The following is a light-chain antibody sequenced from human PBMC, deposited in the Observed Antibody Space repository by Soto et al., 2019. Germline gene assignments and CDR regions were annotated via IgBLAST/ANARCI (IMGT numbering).Light chain of an antibody. Sequence: QSALTQPPSASGSPGQSVTISCTGTSSDVGAYDYVSWYQQHPGKAPKLMIYEINKRPSGVPDRFSGSKSGNTASLTVSGLQAEDEADYYCAAWDDSLNALFGTGTKVTVL. CDR3: AAWDDSLNAL. V-gene: IGLV2-8*01. CDR2: EIN. J-gene: IGLJ1*01. CDR1: SSDVGAYDY.